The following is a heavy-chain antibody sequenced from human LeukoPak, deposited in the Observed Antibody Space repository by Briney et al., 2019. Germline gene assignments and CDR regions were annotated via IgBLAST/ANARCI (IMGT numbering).Heavy chain of an antibody. Sequence: GASLQISCKGSGSIFTSYWIGWVRQLPGKGLEWMGIIYPGDSDTRYSPSFQGQVTISADKSISTAYLKWSSLKASDTAMYYCARHRIAAAGSFSMDVWGKGTTVTVSS. D-gene: IGHD6-13*01. CDR2: IYPGDSDT. V-gene: IGHV5-51*01. CDR1: GSIFTSYW. J-gene: IGHJ6*03. CDR3: ARHRIAAAGSFSMDV.